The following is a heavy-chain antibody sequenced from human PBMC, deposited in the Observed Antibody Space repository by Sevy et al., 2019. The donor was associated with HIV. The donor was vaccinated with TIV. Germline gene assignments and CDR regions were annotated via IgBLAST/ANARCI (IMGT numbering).Heavy chain of an antibody. CDR3: ARGASLYSSSIIEYDY. CDR2: MNPNSGNT. Sequence: ASVKVSCKASGYTFTFYDINWVRQATGQGLEWVAWMNPNSGNTGYAQKFQGRVTMTRNTSISTAYMELSSLRSEDTAVFLYARGASLYSSSIIEYDYWGQGTLVTVSS. J-gene: IGHJ4*02. CDR1: GYTFTFYD. D-gene: IGHD6-6*01. V-gene: IGHV1-8*01.